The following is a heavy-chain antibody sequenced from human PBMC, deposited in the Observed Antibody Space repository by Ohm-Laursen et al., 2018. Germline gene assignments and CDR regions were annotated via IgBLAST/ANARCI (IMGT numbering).Heavy chain of an antibody. V-gene: IGHV3-53*01. CDR2: IYSGGGT. Sequence: SLRLSCAASGFTVSNNYMSWVRQAPGKGLEWVSVIYSGGGTNYADSVKGRFTISRDNSKNTLYLQMNSLRVEDTAMYFRARDVPGIVASRGGGWGQGTLVTVSS. CDR1: GFTVSNNY. CDR3: ARDVPGIVASRGGG. D-gene: IGHD3-16*01. J-gene: IGHJ4*02.